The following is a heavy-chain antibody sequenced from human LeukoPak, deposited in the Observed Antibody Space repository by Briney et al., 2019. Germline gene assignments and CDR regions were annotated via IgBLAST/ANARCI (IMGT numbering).Heavy chain of an antibody. D-gene: IGHD3-22*01. V-gene: IGHV4-31*03. CDR1: GGSISSGGYY. CDR3: ARRGSSGYYLGY. CDR2: IYYSGST. Sequence: KASQTLSLTCTVSGGSISSGGYYWSWIRQHPGKGLEWIGYIYYSGSTYYNPSLKSRVTISVDTSKNQFSLKLSSVTAADTAVYYCARRGSSGYYLGYWGQGTLVTVSS. J-gene: IGHJ4*02.